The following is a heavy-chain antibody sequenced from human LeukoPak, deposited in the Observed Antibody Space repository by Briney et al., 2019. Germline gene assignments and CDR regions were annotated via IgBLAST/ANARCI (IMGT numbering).Heavy chain of an antibody. J-gene: IGHJ3*02. Sequence: GESLKISCKGSGYSFTSYWIGWVRQMPGKGLEWMGIIYPGDSDTRYSPSFQGQVTISADKSISTAYLQCSSLKASDTAMYYCARRIISAAAGTSHDAFDIWGQGTMVTVSS. CDR2: IYPGDSDT. CDR1: GYSFTSYW. D-gene: IGHD6-13*01. CDR3: ARRIISAAAGTSHDAFDI. V-gene: IGHV5-51*01.